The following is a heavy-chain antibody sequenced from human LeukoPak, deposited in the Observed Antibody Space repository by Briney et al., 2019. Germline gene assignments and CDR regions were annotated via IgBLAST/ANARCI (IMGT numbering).Heavy chain of an antibody. CDR2: ISYSGST. CDR1: GGSITYNSYY. V-gene: IGHV4-39*01. J-gene: IGHJ6*02. D-gene: IGHD2-2*01. Sequence: SETLSLTCTVSGGSITYNSYYWGWIRQPPGKGLEWIGSISYSGSTYYNPSLKTRVTMSVDTSENQFSPKLSSVTAADSTVYYCVRIYCTSTSCYGDSYYGMDVWGQGTTVTVSS. CDR3: VRIYCTSTSCYGDSYYGMDV.